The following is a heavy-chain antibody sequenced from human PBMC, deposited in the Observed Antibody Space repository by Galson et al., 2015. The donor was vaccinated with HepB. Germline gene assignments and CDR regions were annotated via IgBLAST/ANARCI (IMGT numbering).Heavy chain of an antibody. V-gene: IGHV6-1*01. CDR1: GDSVSTNSAA. Sequence: CAISGDSVSTNSAAWNWIRQSPSRGLEWLGRTYYRAKLYNDVEYAPSVRGRITISADTSKNQFSLKLNSVTAADTAVYYCARHESESKTYAAGNWGQGTLVTVSS. CDR2: TYYRAKLYN. CDR3: ARHESESKTYAAGN. D-gene: IGHD2-2*01. J-gene: IGHJ4*02.